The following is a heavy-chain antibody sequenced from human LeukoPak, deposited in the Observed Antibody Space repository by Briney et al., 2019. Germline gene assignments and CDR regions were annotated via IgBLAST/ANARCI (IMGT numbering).Heavy chain of an antibody. CDR1: GFTFSSYA. Sequence: GGSLRLSCAASGFTFSSYAMSWVRQAPGKGLEWVAVIWYDGSKKYYADSVKGRFTISRDNSKNTLYPQMNSLRAEDTAVYYCAKTFSRIGNYYGMDVWGQGTTVTVSS. CDR2: IWYDGSKK. V-gene: IGHV3-33*06. D-gene: IGHD1-26*01. CDR3: AKTFSRIGNYYGMDV. J-gene: IGHJ6*02.